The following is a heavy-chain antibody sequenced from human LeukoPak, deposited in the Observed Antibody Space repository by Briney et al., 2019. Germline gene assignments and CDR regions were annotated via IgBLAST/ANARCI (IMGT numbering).Heavy chain of an antibody. CDR2: IYYSGST. Sequence: SETLSLTCTVSGGSISSSSYYWGWIRQPPGTGREWIGSIYYSGSTYYNPSLKSRVTISVDTSKNQFSLKLSSVPAADTAVYYCARLAYYDSWSGIDYWGQGTLVTVSS. V-gene: IGHV4-39*01. J-gene: IGHJ4*02. CDR1: GGSISSSSYY. D-gene: IGHD3-3*01. CDR3: ARLAYYDSWSGIDY.